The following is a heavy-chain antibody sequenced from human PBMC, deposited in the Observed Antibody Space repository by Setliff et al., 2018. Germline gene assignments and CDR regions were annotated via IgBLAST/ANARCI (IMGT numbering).Heavy chain of an antibody. CDR3: ARQGRKSDSRGYYYWTDFDY. J-gene: IGHJ4*02. Sequence: PSETLSLTCTVSAGSISSSSYYWGWIRQPPGKGLEWIATIHYSGSTYYNPSLKSRDTTSVDTTKNQFSLKLSSVTAADTAVYYCARQGRKSDSRGYYYWTDFDYWGQGALVTGSS. CDR2: IHYSGST. V-gene: IGHV4-39*01. D-gene: IGHD3-22*01. CDR1: AGSISSSSYY.